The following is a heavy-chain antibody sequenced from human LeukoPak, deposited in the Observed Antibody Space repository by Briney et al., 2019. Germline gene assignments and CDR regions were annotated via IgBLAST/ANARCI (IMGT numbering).Heavy chain of an antibody. V-gene: IGHV1-69*13. CDR2: IIPIFGTA. CDR3: AREDPTVTTHFDY. J-gene: IGHJ4*02. Sequence: ASVKVSCKASGGTFSSYAISWVRQAPGQGLEWMGGIIPIFGTANYAQKFQGRVTITADESTSTAYMELSSLRSEDTAVYYCAREDPTVTTHFDYWGQGTLVTVSS. D-gene: IGHD4-17*01. CDR1: GGTFSSYA.